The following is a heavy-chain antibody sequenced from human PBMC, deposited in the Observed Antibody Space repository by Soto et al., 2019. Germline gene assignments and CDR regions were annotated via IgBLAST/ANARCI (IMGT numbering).Heavy chain of an antibody. J-gene: IGHJ6*02. Sequence: QVQLQESGPGLVKPSQTLSLTCTVSGGSISSGGYYWSWIRQHPGKGLEWIGYIYYSGSTYYNPSLKSRVTISVDTSKNQFSLKLSSVTVADTAVYYCARDRLRYFDWNYYYYGMDVWCQGTTVTVSS. CDR3: ARDRLRYFDWNYYYYGMDV. CDR2: IYYSGST. D-gene: IGHD3-9*01. CDR1: GGSISSGGYY. V-gene: IGHV4-31*03.